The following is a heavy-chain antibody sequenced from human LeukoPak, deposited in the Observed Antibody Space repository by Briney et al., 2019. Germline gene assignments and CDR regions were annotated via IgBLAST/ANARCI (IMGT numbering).Heavy chain of an antibody. CDR2: INSDGSST. D-gene: IGHD3-3*01. V-gene: IGHV3-74*01. CDR1: GFTFSSYW. J-gene: IGHJ6*03. Sequence: PGGSLRLSCAASGFTFSSYWMHWVRQAPGKGLVWVSRINSDGSSTSYADSVKGRFTISRDNAKNTLYLQMNSLRAEDTAVYYCARGEYYDFWSGYYTVYYYYMDAWGKGTTVTVSS. CDR3: ARGEYYDFWSGYYTVYYYYMDA.